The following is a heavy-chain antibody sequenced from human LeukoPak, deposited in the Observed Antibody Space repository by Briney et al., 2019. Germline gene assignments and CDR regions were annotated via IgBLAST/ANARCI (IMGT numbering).Heavy chain of an antibody. Sequence: GGSLRLSCAASGFTFSSYSMNWVRQAPGKGLEGVSYISSSSSTIYYADSAKGRFTISRDNPKNTLYLLMNSLRGEDTAVYYCARVGLPYYFDNWGQGILVAVSS. CDR2: ISSSSSTI. CDR1: GFTFSSYS. J-gene: IGHJ4*02. D-gene: IGHD4-11*01. V-gene: IGHV3-48*01. CDR3: ARVGLPYYFDN.